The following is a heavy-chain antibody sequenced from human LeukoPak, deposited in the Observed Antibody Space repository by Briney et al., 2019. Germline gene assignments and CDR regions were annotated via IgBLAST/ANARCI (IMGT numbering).Heavy chain of an antibody. D-gene: IGHD2-21*01. V-gene: IGHV3-7*01. CDR2: IKQDGSEK. CDR1: GFTFSSAA. CDR3: ARDGLIVTGGGLDY. J-gene: IGHJ4*02. Sequence: GGSLRRSCAASGFTFSSAAMTWVRQAPGEGLEWVANIKQDGSEKYYVDSVKGRFTISRDNAKNSLYLQMNSLRAEDTAVYYCARDGLIVTGGGLDYWGQGTLVTVSS.